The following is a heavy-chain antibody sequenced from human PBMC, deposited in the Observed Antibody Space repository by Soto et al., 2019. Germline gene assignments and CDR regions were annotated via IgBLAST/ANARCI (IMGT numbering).Heavy chain of an antibody. D-gene: IGHD4-4*01. CDR2: IYPGDSDT. V-gene: IGHV5-51*01. Sequence: GESLKISCKGSGYSFTSYWIGWVRQMPGKGLEWMGIIYPGDSDTRYSPSFQGRVTITADESTSTAYMELSSLRSEDTAVYYCARERATYDYSNHYYYGMDVWGQGTTVTVSS. CDR3: ARERATYDYSNHYYYGMDV. J-gene: IGHJ6*02. CDR1: GYSFTSYW.